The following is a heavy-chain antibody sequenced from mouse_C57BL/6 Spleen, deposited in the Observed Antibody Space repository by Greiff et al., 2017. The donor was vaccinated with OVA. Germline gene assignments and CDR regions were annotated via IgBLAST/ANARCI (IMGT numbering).Heavy chain of an antibody. D-gene: IGHD2-5*01. Sequence: DVQLVESGPGMVKPSQSLSLTCTVTGYSITSGYDWHWIRHFPGNKLEWMGYISYSGSTNYNPSLKSRISITHDTSKNHFFLKLNSVTTEDTATYYCARGNYSNYGYFDVWGTGTTVTVSS. J-gene: IGHJ1*03. CDR2: ISYSGST. CDR3: ARGNYSNYGYFDV. V-gene: IGHV3-1*01. CDR1: GYSITSGYD.